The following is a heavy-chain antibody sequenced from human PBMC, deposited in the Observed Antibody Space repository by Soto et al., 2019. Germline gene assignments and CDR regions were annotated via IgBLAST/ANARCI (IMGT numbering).Heavy chain of an antibody. Sequence: PSETLSLTCTVSGGSISSYYWSWIRQPPGKGLEWIGYIYYSGSTNYNPSLKSRVTISVDTSKNQFSLKLSSVTAADTAVCYCAREGGYSYGYVRYFDYWGQGTLVTVSS. D-gene: IGHD5-18*01. CDR1: GGSISSYY. J-gene: IGHJ4*02. CDR3: AREGGYSYGYVRYFDY. CDR2: IYYSGST. V-gene: IGHV4-59*01.